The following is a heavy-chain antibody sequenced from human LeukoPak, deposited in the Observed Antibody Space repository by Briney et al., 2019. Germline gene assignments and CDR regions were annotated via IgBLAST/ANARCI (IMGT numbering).Heavy chain of an antibody. Sequence: PSETLSLTCTVSGGSISSSSYYWSWIRQPPGKGLEWIGYIYYSGSTNYNPSLKSRVTISVDTSKNQFSLKLSSVTAADTAVYYCARVGGSYYFDYWGQGTLVTVSS. CDR3: ARVGGSYYFDY. CDR2: IYYSGST. CDR1: GGSISSSSYY. D-gene: IGHD1-26*01. V-gene: IGHV4-61*01. J-gene: IGHJ4*02.